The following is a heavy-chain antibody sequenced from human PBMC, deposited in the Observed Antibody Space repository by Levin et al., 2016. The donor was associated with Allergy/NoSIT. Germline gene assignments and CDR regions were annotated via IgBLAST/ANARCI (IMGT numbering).Heavy chain of an antibody. CDR2: ISYDGSNK. CDR1: GFTFSSYA. V-gene: IGHV3-30-3*01. J-gene: IGHJ4*02. Sequence: GSLKISCAASGFTFSSYAMHWVRQAPGKGLEWVAVISYDGSNKYYADSVKGRFTISRDNSKNTLYLQMNSLRAEDTAVYYCARVRDSSGYYPSFDYWGQGTLVTVSS. CDR3: ARVRDSSGYYPSFDY. D-gene: IGHD3-22*01.